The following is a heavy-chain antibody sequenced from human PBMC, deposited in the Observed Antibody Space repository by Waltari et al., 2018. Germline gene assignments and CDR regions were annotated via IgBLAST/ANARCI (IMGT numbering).Heavy chain of an antibody. V-gene: IGHV7-4-1*02. CDR2: INTNTGNP. Sequence: QVQLVQSGSELKKPGASVKVSCKASGYTFTTYAINWLRQAPGQGLELMGWINTNTGNPTYVQGFTGRFVFSLDTSVSTAYLQINSLKADDTAVYYCAREVVPAATIVVNWFDPWGREPWSPSPQ. D-gene: IGHD2-2*01. CDR1: GYTFTTYA. CDR3: AREVVPAATIVVNWFDP. J-gene: IGHJ5*02.